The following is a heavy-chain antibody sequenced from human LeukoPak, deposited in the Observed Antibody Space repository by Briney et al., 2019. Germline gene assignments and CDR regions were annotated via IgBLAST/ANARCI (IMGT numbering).Heavy chain of an antibody. J-gene: IGHJ4*02. V-gene: IGHV3-7*03. Sequence: GGSLRLSCAASGFTFGSYWMSWVRQAPGKGLEWVANIKQDGSEKYYVDSVKGRFTISRDNAKNSLYLQMNSLRAEDTAVYYCSRDKIVGATNFDYWGQGTLVTVSS. CDR3: SRDKIVGATNFDY. D-gene: IGHD1-26*01. CDR2: IKQDGSEK. CDR1: GFTFGSYW.